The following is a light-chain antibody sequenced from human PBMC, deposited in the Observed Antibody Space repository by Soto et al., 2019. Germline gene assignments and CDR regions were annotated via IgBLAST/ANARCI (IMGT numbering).Light chain of an antibody. Sequence: QSVLTQPASVSGSHGQSITISCTGTSSDVGGYNYVSWYQQHPGKAPKLMIYDVSNRPSGVSNRFSGSKSGNTASLTISGLQAEDEADYSCSSYTSSSTRVFGTGTKVTVL. CDR1: SSDVGGYNY. CDR2: DVS. V-gene: IGLV2-14*01. CDR3: SSYTSSSTRV. J-gene: IGLJ1*01.